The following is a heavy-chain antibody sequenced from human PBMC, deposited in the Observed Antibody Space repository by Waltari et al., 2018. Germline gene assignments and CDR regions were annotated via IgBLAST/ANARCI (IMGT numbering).Heavy chain of an antibody. CDR2: ISHNGDT. CDR1: GESLSSSAW. J-gene: IGHJ5*02. Sequence: QVQLQESGPGLVKPSGTLSLTCTVSGESLSSSAWRTWVRQPPGKGLEWIGEISHNGDTDYHPSLKSRVTISADKSRNQFSLKLNSVTAADTAVYFCARARYFGLLFAWFDPWGQGTLVTVSS. V-gene: IGHV4-4*02. D-gene: IGHD1-20*01. CDR3: ARARYFGLLFAWFDP.